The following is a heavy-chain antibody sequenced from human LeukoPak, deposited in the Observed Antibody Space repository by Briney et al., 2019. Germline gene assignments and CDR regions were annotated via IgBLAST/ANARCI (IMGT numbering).Heavy chain of an antibody. CDR1: GFTFSDYY. V-gene: IGHV3-11*06. Sequence: GGSLRLSCAASGFTFSDYYMSWICQAPGKGLEWVSYISSSSSYTNYADSVKGRFTISRDNAKNSPYLQMNSLRAEDTAVYYCARMYCSGGSCYYYYYGMDVWGKGTTVTVSS. D-gene: IGHD2-15*01. CDR2: ISSSSSYT. CDR3: ARMYCSGGSCYYYYYGMDV. J-gene: IGHJ6*04.